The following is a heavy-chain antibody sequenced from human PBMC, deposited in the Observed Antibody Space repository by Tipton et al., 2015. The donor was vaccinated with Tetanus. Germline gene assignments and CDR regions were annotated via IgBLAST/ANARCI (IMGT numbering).Heavy chain of an antibody. CDR3: ARDRGRGGMDV. CDR1: GGSISSYY. V-gene: IGHV4-59*01. CDR2: IYYSGST. J-gene: IGHJ6*02. Sequence: TLSLTCTVSGGSISSYYWSWIRQPPGKGLEWIGYIYYSGSTNYNPSLKSRVTISVDTSKNQFSLKLSSVTAADTAVYYCARDRGRGGMDVWGQGTPVTVSS. D-gene: IGHD3-10*01.